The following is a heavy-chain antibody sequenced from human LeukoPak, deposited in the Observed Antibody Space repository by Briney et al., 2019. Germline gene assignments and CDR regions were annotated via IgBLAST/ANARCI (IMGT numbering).Heavy chain of an antibody. V-gene: IGHV4-34*01. J-gene: IGHJ5*02. CDR3: ARGRRDNWFDP. CDR1: GGSFSGYY. CDR2: INHSGST. Sequence: SETLSLTCAVSGGSFSGYYWSWIRQPPGKGLEWIGEINHSGSTNYNPSLKSRVTISVDTSKNQFSLKLSSVTAADTAVYYCARGRRDNWFDPWGQGTLVTVSS.